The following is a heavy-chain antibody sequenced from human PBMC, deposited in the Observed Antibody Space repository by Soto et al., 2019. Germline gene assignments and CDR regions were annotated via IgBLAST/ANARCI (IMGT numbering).Heavy chain of an antibody. CDR2: ISGSGGST. CDR3: AKERSRNIVVVPAATRGNDAFDS. Sequence: PGGSLRLSCAASGFTFSSYAMSWVRQAPGKGLEWVSAISGSGGSTYYADSVKGRFTISRDNSKNTLYLQMNSLRAEDTAVYYCAKERSRNIVVVPAATRGNDAFDSWGQGTRVTVSS. V-gene: IGHV3-23*01. CDR1: GFTFSSYA. J-gene: IGHJ3*02. D-gene: IGHD2-2*01.